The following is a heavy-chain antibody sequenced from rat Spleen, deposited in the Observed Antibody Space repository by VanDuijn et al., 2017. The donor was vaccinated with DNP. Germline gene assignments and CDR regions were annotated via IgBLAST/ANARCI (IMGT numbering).Heavy chain of an antibody. J-gene: IGHJ2*01. V-gene: IGHV5-19*01. D-gene: IGHD5-1*01. CDR3: ATDMTGSSGFDY. CDR1: GFTFSNYG. Sequence: EVQLVESGGGLVQPGRSLKLSCAASGFTFSNYGMHWIRQAPTKGLEWVASISPSGGTTYYRDSVKGRFTISRDNAKSTLYLQMDSLRSEDTATYYCATDMTGSSGFDYWGQGVMVTVSS. CDR2: ISPSGGTT.